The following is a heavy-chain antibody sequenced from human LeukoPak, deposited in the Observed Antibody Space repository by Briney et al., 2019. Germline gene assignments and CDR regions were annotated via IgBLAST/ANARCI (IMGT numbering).Heavy chain of an antibody. V-gene: IGHV3-33*01. Sequence: PGGSLRLSCAASGFTFSSYGMHWVRQAPGKGLEWVAVIWYDGSNKYYADSVKGRFTISRDNSKNTLYLQMNSLRAEDTAVYYCASHTNHCSGGSCDDAFDIWGQGTMVTVSS. D-gene: IGHD2-15*01. CDR3: ASHTNHCSGGSCDDAFDI. CDR1: GFTFSSYG. CDR2: IWYDGSNK. J-gene: IGHJ3*02.